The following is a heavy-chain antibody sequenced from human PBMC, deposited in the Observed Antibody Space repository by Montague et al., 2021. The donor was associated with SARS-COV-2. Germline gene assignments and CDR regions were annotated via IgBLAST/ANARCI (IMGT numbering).Heavy chain of an antibody. D-gene: IGHD7-27*01. CDR1: GDSVAGHGST. CDR3: ARVRHLGRGMDV. J-gene: IGHJ6*02. CDR2: TFYRSEWNY. Sequence: CAISGDSVAGHGSTSNEFTPAPQSRVQFLCRTFYRSEWNYHYADSVKSRITIDSDTSKNQVSLQLRSVTPEDTAVYFCARVRHLGRGMDVWGQGTTVTVSS. V-gene: IGHV6-1*01.